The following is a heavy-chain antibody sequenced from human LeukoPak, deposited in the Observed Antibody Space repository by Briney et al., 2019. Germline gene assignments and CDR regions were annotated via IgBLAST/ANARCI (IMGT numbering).Heavy chain of an antibody. J-gene: IGHJ6*02. Sequence: GGSLRLSCAASGFTFSSYATHSVRQAPGKGLEWVAVISYDGSNKYYADSVKGRFTISRDNSKNTLYLQMNSLKAEDTAVYYWAGKRGAPMGDYYYYGMDVWGQGTTVTVSS. V-gene: IGHV3-30*04. CDR1: GFTFSSYA. CDR2: ISYDGSNK. CDR3: AGKRGAPMGDYYYYGMDV. D-gene: IGHD3-16*01.